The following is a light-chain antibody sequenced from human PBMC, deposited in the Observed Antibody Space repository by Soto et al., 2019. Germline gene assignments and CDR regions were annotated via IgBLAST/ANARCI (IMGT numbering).Light chain of an antibody. J-gene: IGLJ3*02. CDR3: ATWDASLSGGV. CDR2: TNN. V-gene: IGLV1-47*02. Sequence: QSVLTQPPSASGAPGQRVTISCSGSSPNIGTNYVNWYQQLPGTAPKLLIHTNNQRPSGVPDRFSGSKSGTSASLAISGLRSEDEAEYYCATWDASLSGGVFGGGTKLTVL. CDR1: SPNIGTNY.